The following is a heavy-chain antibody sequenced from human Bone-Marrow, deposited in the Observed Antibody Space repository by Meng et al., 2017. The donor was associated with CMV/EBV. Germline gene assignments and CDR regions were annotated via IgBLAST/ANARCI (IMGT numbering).Heavy chain of an antibody. D-gene: IGHD3-16*01. CDR2: IRYDGSNK. J-gene: IGHJ4*02. Sequence: GESLKISCAASGFTFSSYGMHWVRQAPGKGLEWVAFIRYDGSNKYYVDSVKGRFTISRDNAKNSLYLQMNSLRAEDTAVYYCARDFGPEDWGQGTLVTVSS. CDR3: ARDFGPED. CDR1: GFTFSSYG. V-gene: IGHV3-30*02.